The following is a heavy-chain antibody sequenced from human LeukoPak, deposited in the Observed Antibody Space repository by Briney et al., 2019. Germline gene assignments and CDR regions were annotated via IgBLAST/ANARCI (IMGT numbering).Heavy chain of an antibody. CDR3: ARYYDSSGYYYVGWFDP. D-gene: IGHD3-22*01. Sequence: PSETLSLTCTVSGGSISSYYWSWIRQPAGKGLEWIGRIYTSGSTNYNPSLKSRVTMSVDTSKNQFSLKLSSVTAADTAVYYCARYYDSSGYYYVGWFDPWGQGTLVTVSS. V-gene: IGHV4-4*07. CDR2: IYTSGST. CDR1: GGSISSYY. J-gene: IGHJ5*02.